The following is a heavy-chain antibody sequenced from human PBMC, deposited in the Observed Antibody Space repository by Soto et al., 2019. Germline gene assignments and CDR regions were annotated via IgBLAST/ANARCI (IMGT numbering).Heavy chain of an antibody. Sequence: QITLKESGPPLVKPTQTLTLTCTFSGFSLSTSGVAVGWIRQPPGKALEWLALMYWDDDKRYSPTLKSRLTNTKDTSENQVVPTITNMDPVGKATYYFAHRRIAWLQGNDAFEIWGQGTMLTVSS. V-gene: IGHV2-5*02. CDR1: GFSLSTSGVA. D-gene: IGHD5-12*01. CDR3: AHRRIAWLQGNDAFEI. CDR2: MYWDDDK. J-gene: IGHJ3*02.